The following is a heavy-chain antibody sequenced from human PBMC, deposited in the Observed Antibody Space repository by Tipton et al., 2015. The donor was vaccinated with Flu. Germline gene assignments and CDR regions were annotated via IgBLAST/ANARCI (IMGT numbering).Heavy chain of an antibody. J-gene: IGHJ3*02. Sequence: SLRLSCAASGFTFDDYAMHWVRQAPGKGLEWVSGISWNSGSIGYADSVKGRFTISRDNAKTSLYLQMNSLRAEDTALYYCAKGGLARAFDIWGQGTMVTVSS. CDR3: AKGGLARAFDI. CDR1: GFTFDDYA. V-gene: IGHV3-9*01. CDR2: ISWNSGSI.